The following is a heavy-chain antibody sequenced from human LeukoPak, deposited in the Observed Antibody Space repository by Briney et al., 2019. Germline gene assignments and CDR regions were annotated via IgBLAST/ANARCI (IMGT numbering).Heavy chain of an antibody. D-gene: IGHD2-2*01. Sequence: AASVKVSCKASGGTFSSYAISWVRQAPGQGLEWMGGIIPIFGTANYAQKFQGRVTITADKSTSTAYMELSSLRSEDTAVYYCARNSGYCSSTSCYVYYYYYMDVWGKGTTVTISS. J-gene: IGHJ6*03. CDR3: ARNSGYCSSTSCYVYYYYYMDV. V-gene: IGHV1-69*06. CDR2: IIPIFGTA. CDR1: GGTFSSYA.